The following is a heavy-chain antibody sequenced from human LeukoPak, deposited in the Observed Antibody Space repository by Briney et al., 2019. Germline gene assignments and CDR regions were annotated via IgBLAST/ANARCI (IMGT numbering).Heavy chain of an antibody. J-gene: IGHJ5*02. CDR3: AKDLYYESRGADL. D-gene: IGHD3-22*01. V-gene: IGHV3-23*01. CDR1: GFAFSNYA. CDR2: ISGSGSNT. Sequence: HPGGSLRLSCVASGFAFSNYAMSWVRQAPGKGLEWVSGISGSGSNTYYADSVKGRFTISRDNSKHTLYLQMNSLRAEDTAVYYCAKDLYYESRGADLWGQGTLVTVSS.